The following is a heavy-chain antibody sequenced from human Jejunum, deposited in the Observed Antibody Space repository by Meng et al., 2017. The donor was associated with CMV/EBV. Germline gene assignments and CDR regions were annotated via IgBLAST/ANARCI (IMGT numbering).Heavy chain of an antibody. CDR2: IYYSGKI. CDR3: ARYYSGWYFDN. Sequence: TLSGDSFSSGTSYWSWIRQTPGKGLEWIAYIYYSGKINYNPSLKSRVTVSLDTSKNQFSLRLTSVTAADTAVYFCARYYSGWYFDNWGQGTLVTVSS. D-gene: IGHD5-12*01. J-gene: IGHJ4*02. V-gene: IGHV4-61*01. CDR1: GDSFSSGTSY.